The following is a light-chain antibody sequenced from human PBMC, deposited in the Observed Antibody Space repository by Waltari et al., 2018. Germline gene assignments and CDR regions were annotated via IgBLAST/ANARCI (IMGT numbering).Light chain of an antibody. CDR3: QQSYSTPLT. J-gene: IGKJ4*01. V-gene: IGKV1-39*01. CDR1: QSISSY. CDR2: AAS. Sequence: GDRVTITCRASQSISSYLNWYQQKPGKAPKLLIYAASSLQSGVPSRFSGSGSGTDFTLIISSLQPEDFATYYCQQSYSTPLTFGGGTKVEIK.